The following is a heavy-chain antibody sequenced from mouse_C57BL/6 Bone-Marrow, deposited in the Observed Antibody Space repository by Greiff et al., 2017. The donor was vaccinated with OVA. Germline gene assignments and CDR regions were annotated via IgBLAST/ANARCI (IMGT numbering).Heavy chain of an antibody. CDR1: GYTFTRYW. CDR2: IHPSDSDT. J-gene: IGHJ2*01. CDR3: AIRLRGY. Sequence: QVHVKQPGAELVKPGASVKVSCKASGYTFTRYWMHWVKQRTGQGLEWIGRIHPSDSDTNYNQKFKGKATLTVNKSSSTAYMQLSSQTAEDSAVYYGAIRLRGYWGQGTTLTVSS. V-gene: IGHV1-74*01. D-gene: IGHD2-2*01.